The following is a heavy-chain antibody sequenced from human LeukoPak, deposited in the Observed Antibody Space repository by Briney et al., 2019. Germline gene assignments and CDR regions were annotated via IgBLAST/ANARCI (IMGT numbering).Heavy chain of an antibody. Sequence: GESLKISCKGSGYSFTNYWIGWVRQMPGKGLEWMGIIYPGDSDTRYSPSFQGQVSISADKSISTAFLQWSSLKASDTAMYYCASSSSGRNVDYWGQGTLVTVSS. D-gene: IGHD6-6*01. J-gene: IGHJ4*02. V-gene: IGHV5-51*01. CDR2: IYPGDSDT. CDR1: GYSFTNYW. CDR3: ASSSSGRNVDY.